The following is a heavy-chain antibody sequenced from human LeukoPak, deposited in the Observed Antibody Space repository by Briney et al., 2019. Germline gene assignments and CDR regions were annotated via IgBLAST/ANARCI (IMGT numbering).Heavy chain of an antibody. CDR2: ISGSGAST. Sequence: AGGSLRLSCAASGFTFSSYDMSWVRQAPGKGLEWVSLISGSGASTYYADSVKGRFTISRDNSKNTLYLQMNSLRAEDTAVYYCAKDVRRYCSSTSCHDAFDIWGQGTMVTVSS. CDR1: GFTFSSYD. D-gene: IGHD2-2*01. CDR3: AKDVRRYCSSTSCHDAFDI. J-gene: IGHJ3*02. V-gene: IGHV3-23*01.